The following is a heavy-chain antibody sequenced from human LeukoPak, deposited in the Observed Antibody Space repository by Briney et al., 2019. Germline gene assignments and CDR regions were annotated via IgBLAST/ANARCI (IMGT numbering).Heavy chain of an antibody. CDR2: LNTAGSGT. Sequence: GGSLRVSCAVSGFTFSSYYMQWVPQPPGKGLVWVSRLNTAGSGTTYADCVNGRFTISIDNAKNTLYLQMESLRAGDTAVYYCVSLGGDGDIDYWREGTLVTVSS. J-gene: IGHJ4*02. V-gene: IGHV3-74*01. D-gene: IGHD2-21*01. CDR3: VSLGGDGDIDY. CDR1: GFTFSSYY.